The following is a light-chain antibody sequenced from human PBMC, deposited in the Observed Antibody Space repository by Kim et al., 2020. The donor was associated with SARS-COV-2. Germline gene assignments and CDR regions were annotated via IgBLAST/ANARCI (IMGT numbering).Light chain of an antibody. CDR2: GAS. V-gene: IGKV3-15*01. Sequence: EIVMTQSPATLSVSPGERATLSCRASQSVGSNLAWYQQKPGQAPRLLIYGASTRATGIPARFSGSGSGTEFTLTISSLQSEDFAVYYCQQYNNWPRTIGQGTKVDIK. J-gene: IGKJ1*01. CDR3: QQYNNWPRT. CDR1: QSVGSN.